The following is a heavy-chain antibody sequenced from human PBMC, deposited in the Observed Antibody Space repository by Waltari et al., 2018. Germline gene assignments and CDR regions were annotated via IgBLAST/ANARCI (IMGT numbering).Heavy chain of an antibody. CDR2: ISSSSSYI. CDR1: GFTFSSYS. CDR3: ARDLSVVVVAATNY. J-gene: IGHJ4*02. V-gene: IGHV3-21*01. D-gene: IGHD2-15*01. Sequence: EVQLVESGGGLVKPGGSLRLSCAASGFTFSSYSMNWVRQAPGKGLEWVSSISSSSSYIYYADSVKGRFTISRYNAKNSLYLQMNSLRAEDTAVYYCARDLSVVVVAATNYWGQGTLVTVSS.